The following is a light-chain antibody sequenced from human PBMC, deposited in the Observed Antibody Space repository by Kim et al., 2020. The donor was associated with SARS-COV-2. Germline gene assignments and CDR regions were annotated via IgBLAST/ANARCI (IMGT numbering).Light chain of an antibody. CDR3: QQYSSFST. CDR1: ESVSDF. Sequence: SACVGERVNMTCRASESVSDFLAWYQQKPGKAPRLLIHDASTLERGVPSRFSASGSGTEFTLTISTLQPEDIATYYCQQYSSFSTFGPGTKVDIK. CDR2: DAS. J-gene: IGKJ3*01. V-gene: IGKV1-5*01.